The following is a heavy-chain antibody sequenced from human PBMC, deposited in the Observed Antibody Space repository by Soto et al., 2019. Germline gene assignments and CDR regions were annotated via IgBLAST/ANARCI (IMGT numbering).Heavy chain of an antibody. J-gene: IGHJ4*02. CDR2: ISYDGSNK. D-gene: IGHD3-3*01. CDR1: GFTFSSYG. CDR3: AKPGPDYDLWSGYYSYYFDY. Sequence: QVQLVESGGGVVQPGRSLRLSCAASGFTFSSYGMHWVRQAPGKGLEWVAVISYDGSNKYYADSVKGRFTISRDNSKNTLYLQMNSLRAEDTAVYYCAKPGPDYDLWSGYYSYYFDYWGQGTLVTVSS. V-gene: IGHV3-30*18.